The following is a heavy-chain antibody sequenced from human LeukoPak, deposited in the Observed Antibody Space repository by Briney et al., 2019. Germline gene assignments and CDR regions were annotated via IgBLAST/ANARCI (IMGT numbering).Heavy chain of an antibody. CDR3: ARDPHVEMATIGDY. CDR1: GFTFEDYG. J-gene: IGHJ4*02. D-gene: IGHD5-24*01. Sequence: GGSLRLSCAASGFTFEDYGMSWGRQAPGKVLEWDSGINWNGGSTCYAASVKGRFTISRDNAKNSLYLQMNSLRAEDTALYYCARDPHVEMATIGDYWGQGTLVTVSS. CDR2: INWNGGST. V-gene: IGHV3-20*04.